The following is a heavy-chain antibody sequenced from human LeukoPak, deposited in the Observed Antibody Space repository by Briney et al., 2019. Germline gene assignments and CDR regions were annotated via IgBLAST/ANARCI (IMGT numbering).Heavy chain of an antibody. CDR2: IKQDGSEK. CDR3: AKDGSPALISGWYMGFDP. V-gene: IGHV3-7*03. D-gene: IGHD6-19*01. J-gene: IGHJ5*02. Sequence: PGGSLRLSCAASGFTFSSYWMSWVRQAPGKGLEWVANIKQDGSEKYYVDSVKGRFTISRDNAKNSLYLQMNSLRAEDTALYYCAKDGSPALISGWYMGFDPWGQGTLVTVSS. CDR1: GFTFSSYW.